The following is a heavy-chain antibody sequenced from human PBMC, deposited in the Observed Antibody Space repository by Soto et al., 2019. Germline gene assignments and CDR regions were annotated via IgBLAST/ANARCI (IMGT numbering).Heavy chain of an antibody. Sequence: ASVKLSCTVSGYTLTDLSMHWVRQAPGKGLEWMGGFDPEDGETIYAQKFQGRVTITRDTSASTAYMELSSLRSEDTAVYYCARDPSYYGMDVWGQGTTVTVSS. V-gene: IGHV1-24*01. CDR1: GYTLTDLS. J-gene: IGHJ6*02. CDR3: ARDPSYYGMDV. CDR2: FDPEDGET.